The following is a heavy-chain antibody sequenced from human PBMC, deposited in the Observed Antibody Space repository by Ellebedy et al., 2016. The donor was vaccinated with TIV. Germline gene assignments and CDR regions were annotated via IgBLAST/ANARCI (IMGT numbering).Heavy chain of an antibody. D-gene: IGHD4-11*01. CDR2: INPNSGDT. CDR3: VRDLTNPVTGDY. J-gene: IGHJ4*02. V-gene: IGHV1-2*02. CDR1: GYTFTGYY. Sequence: AASVKVSCKASGYTFTGYYIHWVRQAPGQGLEWVAWINPNSGDTAYAQNLQGMVTVTGDTSISTAYMELSRLISDDTAVYYCVRDLTNPVTGDYWGQGTLVFVSS.